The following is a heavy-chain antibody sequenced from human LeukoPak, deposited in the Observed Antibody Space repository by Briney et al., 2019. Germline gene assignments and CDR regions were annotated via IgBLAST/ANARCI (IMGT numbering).Heavy chain of an antibody. CDR2: INHSGST. V-gene: IGHV4-34*01. J-gene: IGHJ4*02. CDR3: AGRYYNYVWGSYRPKSFDY. D-gene: IGHD3-16*02. Sequence: SETLSLTCAVYGGSFSGYYWSWIRQPPGKGLEWIGEINHSGSTNYNPSLKSRVTISVDTSKNQFSLKLSSVTAADTAVHSCAGRYYNYVWGSYRPKSFDYWGQGTLVTVSS. CDR1: GGSFSGYY.